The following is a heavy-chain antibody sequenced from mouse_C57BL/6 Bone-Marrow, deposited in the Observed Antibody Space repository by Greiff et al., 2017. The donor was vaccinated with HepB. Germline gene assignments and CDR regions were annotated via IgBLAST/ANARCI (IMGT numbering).Heavy chain of an antibody. CDR3: ARHGYYWYFDV. D-gene: IGHD2-2*01. J-gene: IGHJ1*03. CDR2: INPYNGGT. V-gene: IGHV1-19*01. CDR1: GYTFTDHY. Sequence: VQLQQSGPVLVKPGASVKMSCKASGYTFTDHYMNWVKQSHGKSLEWIGVINPYNGGTSYNQKFKGKATLTVDKSSSTAYMELNSLTSEDSAVYYCARHGYYWYFDVWGTGTTVTVSS.